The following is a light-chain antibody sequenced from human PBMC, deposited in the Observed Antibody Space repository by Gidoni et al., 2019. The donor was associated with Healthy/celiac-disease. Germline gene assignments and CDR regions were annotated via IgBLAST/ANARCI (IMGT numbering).Light chain of an antibody. V-gene: IGKV1-33*01. J-gene: IGKJ2*01. CDR1: QDISNY. Sequence: DIQMTQSPSSLSPSVGDRVTITCQASQDISNYLNWYQQKPGKAPKLLIYDASNLETGVPSRFSGSGSGTDFTFTISSLQPEDIATYYCQQYDNLPYTFGQXTKLEIK. CDR2: DAS. CDR3: QQYDNLPYT.